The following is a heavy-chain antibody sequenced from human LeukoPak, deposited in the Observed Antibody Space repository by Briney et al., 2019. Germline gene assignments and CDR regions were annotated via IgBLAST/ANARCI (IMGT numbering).Heavy chain of an antibody. D-gene: IGHD3-22*01. V-gene: IGHV1-18*01. CDR3: ARDGSSGYYSNPVGD. J-gene: IGHJ4*02. CDR2: ISAYNGNT. Sequence: GASVKVSCKASGYTFTSYGISWVRQAPGQGLEWMGWISAYNGNTNYAQKLQGRVTTTTDTSTSTAYMELRSLRSDDTAVYYCARDGSSGYYSNPVGDWGQGTLVTVSS. CDR1: GYTFTSYG.